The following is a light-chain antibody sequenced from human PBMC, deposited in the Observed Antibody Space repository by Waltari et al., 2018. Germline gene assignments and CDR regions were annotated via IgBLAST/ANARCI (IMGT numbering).Light chain of an antibody. CDR1: IIGSKS. Sequence: SYLLTQSPSVSVAPGQTARITCGGNIIGSKSWHWYQQKPGQAPLLVVYDDKARPSGIPDRFSGSNSGNTATLTIRRVEAGDEAEYYCQVWDSIDYYVFGGGTKVTVL. J-gene: IGLJ1*01. V-gene: IGLV3-21*02. CDR2: DDK. CDR3: QVWDSIDYYV.